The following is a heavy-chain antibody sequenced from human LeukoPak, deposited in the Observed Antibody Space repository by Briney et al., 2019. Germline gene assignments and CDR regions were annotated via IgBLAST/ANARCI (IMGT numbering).Heavy chain of an antibody. J-gene: IGHJ5*02. D-gene: IGHD3-3*01. CDR1: GGSISSGSYY. CDR3: ASGQKGDFWSGPSYNWFDP. Sequence: RSSETLSLTCTVSGGSISSGSYYWSWIRQPAGKGLEWIGRIYTSGSTNYNPSLKSRVTISVDTSKNQFSLKLSSVTAADTAVYYCASGQKGDFWSGPSYNWFDPWGQGTLVTVSS. V-gene: IGHV4-61*02. CDR2: IYTSGST.